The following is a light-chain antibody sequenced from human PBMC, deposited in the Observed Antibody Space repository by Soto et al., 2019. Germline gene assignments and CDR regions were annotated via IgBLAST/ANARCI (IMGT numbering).Light chain of an antibody. CDR3: SSYAGSNNLGV. J-gene: IGLJ3*02. Sequence: QSALTQPPSASGSPGRSVTISWTGTINEVGGYNYVSWYQQLPGKAPKLMIFEVSKRPSGVHDRFFGSKSGNTASLTVSGLQAGDEADYYCSSYAGSNNLGVFGGGTTVTVL. CDR1: INEVGGYNY. CDR2: EVS. V-gene: IGLV2-8*01.